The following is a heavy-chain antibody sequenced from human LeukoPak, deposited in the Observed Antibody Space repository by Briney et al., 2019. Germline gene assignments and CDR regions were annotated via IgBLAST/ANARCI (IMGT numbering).Heavy chain of an antibody. J-gene: IGHJ5*02. D-gene: IGHD1-26*01. CDR2: IYPGDSDT. CDR3: ARLADTTS. CDR1: GYTFTDFW. V-gene: IGHV5-51*01. Sequence: GESLKISCKGSGYTFTDFWIAWVRQMPGKGLEWMGIIYPGDSDTRYSPSFQGQVTISADKSTTIAYLQWSTLKTSDTAIYFCARLADTTSWGQGTLVTVSS.